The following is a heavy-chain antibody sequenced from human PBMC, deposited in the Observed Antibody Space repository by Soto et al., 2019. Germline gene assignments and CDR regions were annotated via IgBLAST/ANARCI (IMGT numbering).Heavy chain of an antibody. CDR2: IYYSGST. Sequence: SETLSLTCTVSGGSISSYYWSWIRQPPGKGLEWIGYIYYSGSTNYNPSLKSRVTISVDTSKNQFSLKLSSVTAADTAVYYCARSPPTILSGFDYWGQGTLVTVSS. J-gene: IGHJ4*02. CDR1: GGSISSYY. CDR3: ARSPPTILSGFDY. D-gene: IGHD2-21*01. V-gene: IGHV4-59*01.